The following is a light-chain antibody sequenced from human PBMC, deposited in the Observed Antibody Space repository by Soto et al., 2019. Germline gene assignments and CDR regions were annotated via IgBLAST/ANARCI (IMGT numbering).Light chain of an antibody. CDR3: AVWDDSLRGVI. CDR1: SSNIGSKT. CDR2: SNN. V-gene: IGLV1-44*01. Sequence: QSVLTQPPSASGTPGQRVTISCSGSSSNIGSKTVNWYQQLPGTAPKLLIYSNNLRPSGVPDRLSGSKSGTSASLAISGLQSEDEADYYCAVWDDSLRGVIFGGGTKLTVL. J-gene: IGLJ2*01.